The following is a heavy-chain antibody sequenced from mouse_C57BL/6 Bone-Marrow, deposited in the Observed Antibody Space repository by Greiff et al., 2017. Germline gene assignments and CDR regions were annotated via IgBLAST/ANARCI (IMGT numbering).Heavy chain of an antibody. CDR1: GFTFSDYG. CDR3: ARGSSYGFDV. Sequence: EVMLVESGGGLVKPGGSLKLSCAASGFTFSDYGMHWVRQAPEKGLEWVAYLSSGSSTIYYADTVKGRFTISRDNAKNTLFLQMTSLRSEDTAMYYCARGSSYGFDVWGTGTTVTVSS. V-gene: IGHV5-17*01. J-gene: IGHJ1*03. D-gene: IGHD1-1*01. CDR2: LSSGSSTI.